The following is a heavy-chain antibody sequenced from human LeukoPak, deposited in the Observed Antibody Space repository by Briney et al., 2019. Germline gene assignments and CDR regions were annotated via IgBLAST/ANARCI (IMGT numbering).Heavy chain of an antibody. CDR1: GGSFSGYY. J-gene: IGHJ5*02. D-gene: IGHD1-26*01. CDR2: INHSGST. V-gene: IGHV4-34*01. Sequence: SETLSLTCAVYGGSFSGYYWSWLRQPPGKGLEWIGEINHSGSTNYNPSLKSRVTISVDTSKNQFSLKLSSVTAADTAVYYCARGIVGATYAWFDPWGQGTLVTVSS. CDR3: ARGIVGATYAWFDP.